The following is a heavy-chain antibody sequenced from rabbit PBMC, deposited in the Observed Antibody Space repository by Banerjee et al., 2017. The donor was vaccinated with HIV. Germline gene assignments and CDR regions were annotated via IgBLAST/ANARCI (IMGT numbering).Heavy chain of an antibody. J-gene: IGHJ4*01. CDR3: ARGDSYDDYSDGYSFNL. CDR1: GFSFSSSYW. V-gene: IGHV1S45*01. D-gene: IGHD2-1*01. Sequence: QEQLEESGGDLVKPEGSLTLTCTASGFSFSSSYWICWVRQAPGKGLEWIACVYAGGSGSTYYANWAKGRFTISKTSSTTVSLQMTSLTAADTATYFCARGDSYDDYSDGYSFNLWGPGTLVTVS. CDR2: VYAGGSGST.